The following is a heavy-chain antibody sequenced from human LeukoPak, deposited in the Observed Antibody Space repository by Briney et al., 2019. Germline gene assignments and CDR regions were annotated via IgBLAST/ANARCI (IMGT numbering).Heavy chain of an antibody. CDR1: GFTLSSYG. Sequence: PGGCLRLSCAASGFTLSSYGVHWVRQAPGKGLEWVAVIWYDGSNKYYADSVKGRFTISRDNSKKTLYLQMNSRRAEDTAVDYWANGGGVGWYRGGDFDYWGQGTLVTVSS. CDR2: IWYDGSNK. V-gene: IGHV3-33*06. J-gene: IGHJ4*02. CDR3: ANGGGVGWYRGGDFDY. D-gene: IGHD6-19*01.